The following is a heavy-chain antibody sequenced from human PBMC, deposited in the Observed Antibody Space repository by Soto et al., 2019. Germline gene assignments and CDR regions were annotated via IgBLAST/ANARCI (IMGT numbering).Heavy chain of an antibody. Sequence: GESLKISCKGSGYSFTSYWIGWVRQMPGKGLEWMGIIYPGDSDTRYSPSFQGQVTISADKSISTAYLQWSSLKASDTAMYYCARRVIVVVPAAIQAGAFDIWGQGTMVTVSS. J-gene: IGHJ3*02. D-gene: IGHD2-2*01. CDR2: IYPGDSDT. CDR3: ARRVIVVVPAAIQAGAFDI. V-gene: IGHV5-51*01. CDR1: GYSFTSYW.